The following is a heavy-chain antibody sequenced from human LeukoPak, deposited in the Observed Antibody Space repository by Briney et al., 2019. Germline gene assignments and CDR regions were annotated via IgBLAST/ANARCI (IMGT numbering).Heavy chain of an antibody. Sequence: PSETLSLTCIVSEGSISSTDHFWGWIRQPPGKGLEWIGSFYYTGTIFYSPSLESRGTISIDTSKNQFSLKIRSVTAADTAVYYCARQAVVPNKAGWYFDLWGRGALVTVSS. CDR3: ARQAVVPNKAGWYFDL. CDR1: EGSISSTDHF. CDR2: FYYTGTI. D-gene: IGHD6-19*01. V-gene: IGHV4-39*01. J-gene: IGHJ2*01.